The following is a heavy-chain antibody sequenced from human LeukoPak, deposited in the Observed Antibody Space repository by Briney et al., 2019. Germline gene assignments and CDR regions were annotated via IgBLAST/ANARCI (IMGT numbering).Heavy chain of an antibody. Sequence: AGGSLRLSCAASGFTFSSYSMNWVRQAPGKGLEWVSSISSSSSYIYYADSVKGRFTISRDNAKNSLYLQMNSLRAEDTAVYYCARGNWNALDYWGQGTLVTVSS. D-gene: IGHD1-20*01. CDR1: GFTFSSYS. CDR3: ARGNWNALDY. J-gene: IGHJ4*02. V-gene: IGHV3-21*01. CDR2: ISSSSSYI.